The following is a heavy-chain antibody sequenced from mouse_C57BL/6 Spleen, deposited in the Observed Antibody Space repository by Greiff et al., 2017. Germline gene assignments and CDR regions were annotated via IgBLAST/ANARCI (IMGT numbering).Heavy chain of an antibody. CDR3: ARNYYGSSYPLAMDY. CDR2: ISSGSSTI. J-gene: IGHJ4*01. D-gene: IGHD1-1*01. Sequence: EVQLQESGGGLVKPGGSLKLSCAASGFTFSDYGMHWVRQAPEKGLEWVAYISSGSSTIYYADTVKGRFTISRDNAKNTLFLQMTSLRSEDTAMYYCARNYYGSSYPLAMDYWGQGTSVTVSS. V-gene: IGHV5-17*01. CDR1: GFTFSDYG.